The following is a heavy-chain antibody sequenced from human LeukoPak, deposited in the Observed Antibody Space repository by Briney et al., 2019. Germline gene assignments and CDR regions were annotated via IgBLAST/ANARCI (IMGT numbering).Heavy chain of an antibody. J-gene: IGHJ6*02. V-gene: IGHV3-21*01. CDR3: ARAHCSGGSCYYYYYGMDV. CDR1: GFNFSSYS. Sequence: GGSLRLSCAASGFNFSSYSMNWVRQAPGKGLEWVSSISSSSSYIYYADSVKGRFTISRDNAKNSLYLQMNSLRAEDTAVYYCARAHCSGGSCYYYYYGMDVWGQGTTVTVSS. CDR2: ISSSSSYI. D-gene: IGHD2-15*01.